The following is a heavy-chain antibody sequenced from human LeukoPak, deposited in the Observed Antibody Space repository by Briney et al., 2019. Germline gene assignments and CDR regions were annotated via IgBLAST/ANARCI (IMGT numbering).Heavy chain of an antibody. J-gene: IGHJ4*02. CDR1: GLTVRCFA. Sequence: GGSLRLSCATSGLTVRCFAMVWLSQAPGKGLEWVSIINGSGDRTYYADSVKGRFTVSRDNSEAKLYMKRKSLRGEDTAVDYCAIQMYSGSDRYYFDYWGQGTLVTVSS. V-gene: IGHV3-23*01. CDR2: INGSGDRT. D-gene: IGHD1-26*01. CDR3: AIQMYSGSDRYYFDY.